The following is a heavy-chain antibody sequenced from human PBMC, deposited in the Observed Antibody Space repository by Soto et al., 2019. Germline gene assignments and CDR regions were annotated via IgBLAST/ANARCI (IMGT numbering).Heavy chain of an antibody. CDR2: IYPGDSDT. CDR1: GYSFTSYW. J-gene: IGHJ6*02. Sequence: PGESLKISCKGSGYSFTSYWIGWVRQMPGKGLEWMGIIYPGDSDTRYSPSFQGQVTISADKSISTAYLQWSSLKASDTAMYYCARQVDMTGTYYYYYGMDVWGQGTTVTVSS. V-gene: IGHV5-51*01. CDR3: ARQVDMTGTYYYYYGMDV. D-gene: IGHD1-1*01.